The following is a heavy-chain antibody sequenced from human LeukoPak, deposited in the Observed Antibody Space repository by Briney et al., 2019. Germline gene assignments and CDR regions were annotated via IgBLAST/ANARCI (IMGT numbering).Heavy chain of an antibody. V-gene: IGHV3-48*03. D-gene: IGHD3-3*02. J-gene: IGHJ4*02. CDR2: ISSGGSSI. CDR3: ARDLRSFGDSIFGAGPGAFDI. CDR1: GFTFSSYE. Sequence: GGSLRLSCAASGFTFSSYEMNWVRQAPGKGLEWVSYISSGGSSIYYADSVKGRFTISRDNSKNTLYLQMNSLRAEDTAVYYCARDLRSFGDSIFGAGPGAFDIWGQGTLVTVSS.